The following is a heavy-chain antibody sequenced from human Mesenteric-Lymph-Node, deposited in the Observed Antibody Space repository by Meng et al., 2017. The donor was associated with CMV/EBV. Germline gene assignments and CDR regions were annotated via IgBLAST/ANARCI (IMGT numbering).Heavy chain of an antibody. V-gene: IGHV4-39*01. CDR2: MYNSGST. CDR3: ARGRKVDS. D-gene: IGHD2-15*01. J-gene: IGHJ4*02. Sequence: SETLSLTCTVSGGSISSSSYYWGWIRQPPGKGLEWIGSMYNSGSTYYNPSLKSRVTISVDTSKNQFSLKLNSVTAADTAVYYCARGRKVDSWGQGTPVTVSS. CDR1: GGSISSSSYY.